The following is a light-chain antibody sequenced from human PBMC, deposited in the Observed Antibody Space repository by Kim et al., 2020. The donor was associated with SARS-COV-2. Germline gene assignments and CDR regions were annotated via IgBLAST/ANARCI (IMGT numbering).Light chain of an antibody. Sequence: WSHGERATLSCKASQSVSSNLAWYQQKPGQAPRLLIYDASNRATGIPARFSGSGSGTDFTLTISSLEPEDFAVYYCQQRSNWLTFGGGTRVDIK. J-gene: IGKJ4*01. CDR1: QSVSSN. CDR2: DAS. V-gene: IGKV3-11*01. CDR3: QQRSNWLT.